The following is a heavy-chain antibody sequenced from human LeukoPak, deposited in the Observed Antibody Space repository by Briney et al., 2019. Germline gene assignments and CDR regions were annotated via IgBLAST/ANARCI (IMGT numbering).Heavy chain of an antibody. CDR2: IWYDGSNK. CDR1: GFTFSSYG. D-gene: IGHD2-2*01. V-gene: IGHV3-33*01. CDR3: ARLYCSSTSCWSYYGMDV. J-gene: IGHJ6*02. Sequence: GGSLRLSCAASGFTFSSYGMHWVRQAPGKGLEWVAVIWYDGSNKYYADSVKGRFTISRDNSKNTLYLQMNSLRAEDTAVYYCARLYCSSTSCWSYYGMDVWGQGTTVTVSS.